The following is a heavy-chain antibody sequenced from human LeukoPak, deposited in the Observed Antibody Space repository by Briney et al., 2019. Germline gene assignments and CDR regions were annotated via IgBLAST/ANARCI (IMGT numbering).Heavy chain of an antibody. CDR2: ISWNSGSI. D-gene: IGHD4-17*01. Sequence: GGSLRLSCAASGFTFDDYAMHWVRQAPGKGLEWVSGISWNSGSIGYADSVKGRFTISRDNAKNSLYLQMNSLRAEDTALYYCAKDIGHDYGDGQFDYWGQGTLVTVSS. J-gene: IGHJ4*02. CDR1: GFTFDDYA. V-gene: IGHV3-9*01. CDR3: AKDIGHDYGDGQFDY.